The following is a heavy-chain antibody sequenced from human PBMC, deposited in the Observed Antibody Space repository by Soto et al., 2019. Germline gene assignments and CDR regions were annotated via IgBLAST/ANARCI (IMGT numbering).Heavy chain of an antibody. V-gene: IGHV4-59*01. J-gene: IGHJ6*02. CDR1: GGSISGYY. CDR3: ARDLWGYCGADCYPLDV. D-gene: IGHD2-21*02. Sequence: SETLSLTCTVSGGSISGYYWSWIRQPPGKGLEWIGYMYNTGSTVYNPSFKSRVTISVDTSKNQFSLKLNSVTAADTAVYYCARDLWGYCGADCYPLDVWGQGTTVTVSS. CDR2: MYNTGST.